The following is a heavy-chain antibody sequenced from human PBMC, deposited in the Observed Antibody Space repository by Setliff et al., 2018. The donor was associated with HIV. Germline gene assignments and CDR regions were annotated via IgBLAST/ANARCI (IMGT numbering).Heavy chain of an antibody. J-gene: IGHJ5*02. CDR2: IYYSGST. Sequence: SETLSLTCAVSGGSISSSNWWSWVRQPPGKGLEWIGYIYYSGSTNYNPSLKSRVTISVDTSKNQFSLKLSSVTAADTAVYYCARLSIFGVASKGWFDPWGQGTLVTVSS. CDR1: GGSISSSNW. CDR3: ARLSIFGVASKGWFDP. D-gene: IGHD3-3*01. V-gene: IGHV4-4*02.